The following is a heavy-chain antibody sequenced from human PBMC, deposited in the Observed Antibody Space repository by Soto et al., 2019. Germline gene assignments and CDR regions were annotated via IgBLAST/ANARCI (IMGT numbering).Heavy chain of an antibody. V-gene: IGHV3-53*01. D-gene: IGHD3-16*02. CDR2: IHSDGTT. Sequence: LRLSCAASGFSVSFYYVTWVRQAPGKGLEWVSIIHSDGTTYYADSVKGRFTFSRDSSKNTVYLQMNSLRGEDTAVYYCARVRYSSFDFWGQGTLVTVSS. J-gene: IGHJ4*02. CDR1: GFSVSFYY. CDR3: ARVRYSSFDF.